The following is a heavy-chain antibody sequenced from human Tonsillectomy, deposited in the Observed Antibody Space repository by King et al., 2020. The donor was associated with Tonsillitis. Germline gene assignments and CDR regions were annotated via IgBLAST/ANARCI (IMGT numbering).Heavy chain of an antibody. Sequence: VQLVESGGGLVQPGGSLRLSCAVSGFNLSDYDMHWVRQTTGKGLDWVSAIGTTGDTYYPDSVKGRLTISRQNAKNSLYLQMDYLRARDTAVYYCARSKHWNLDSWGQGTLVTVSS. CDR2: IGTTGDT. CDR3: ARSKHWNLDS. J-gene: IGHJ4*02. D-gene: IGHD1-1*01. CDR1: GFNLSDYD. V-gene: IGHV3-13*01.